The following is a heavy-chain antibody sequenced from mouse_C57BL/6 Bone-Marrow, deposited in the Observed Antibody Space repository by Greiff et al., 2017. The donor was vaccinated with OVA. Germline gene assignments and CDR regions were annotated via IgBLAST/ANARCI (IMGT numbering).Heavy chain of an antibody. CDR2: INPNNGGP. V-gene: IGHV1-18*01. J-gene: IGHJ3*01. CDR1: GYTFTDYN. Sequence: EVQLQQSGPELVKPGASVKIPCKASGYTFTDYNMDWVKQSHGTSLEWIGDINPNNGGPIYNQKFKGKATLTVDKSSSKAYLELLSLTSEDTAVYYCARGTYYGEAWFAYWGQGTLVTVSA. CDR3: ARGTYYGEAWFAY. D-gene: IGHD1-1*01.